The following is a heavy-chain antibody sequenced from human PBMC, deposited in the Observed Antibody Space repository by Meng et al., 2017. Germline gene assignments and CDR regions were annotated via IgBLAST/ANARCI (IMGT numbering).Heavy chain of an antibody. D-gene: IGHD6-19*01. CDR3: AKDMGGSSGGLDLNYYYYGMDV. Sequence: GGSLRLSCAASGFTFDDYAMHWVRQAPGKGLEWVSGISWNSGSIGYADSVKGRFTISRDNAKNSLYLQMNSLRAEDTALYYCAKDMGGSSGGLDLNYYYYGMDVWGQGTTVTVSS. V-gene: IGHV3-9*01. CDR1: GFTFDDYA. CDR2: ISWNSGSI. J-gene: IGHJ6*02.